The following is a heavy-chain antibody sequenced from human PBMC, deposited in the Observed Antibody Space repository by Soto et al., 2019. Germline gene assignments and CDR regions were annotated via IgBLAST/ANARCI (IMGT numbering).Heavy chain of an antibody. CDR3: AKWGSGYYGTVDY. V-gene: IGHV4-59*06. CDR2: IYYSGST. CDR1: GGSITSYH. D-gene: IGHD3-22*01. Sequence: PSETLSLTCVVSGGSITSYHWSWIRQHPGKGLEWIGYIYYSGSTYYNPSLKSRVTISVDTSKNQFSLKLSSVTAADTAVYYCAKWGSGYYGTVDYWGQGTLVTVSS. J-gene: IGHJ4*02.